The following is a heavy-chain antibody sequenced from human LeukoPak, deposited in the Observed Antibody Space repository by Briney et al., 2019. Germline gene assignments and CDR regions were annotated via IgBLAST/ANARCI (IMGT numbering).Heavy chain of an antibody. CDR1: RFSITSGFY. J-gene: IGHJ5*02. CDR3: AASKGSYNWFDP. V-gene: IGHV4-38-2*02. CDR2: IYHSGIN. Sequence: PSETLSLTRTLSRFSITSGFYWGWIRQPPGKGLEWIGSIYHSGINYYNPPLRSLVTIAVDTSKNQFFLKLSSVTAADTAMYYCAASKGSYNWFDPWGQGTLVTVSS.